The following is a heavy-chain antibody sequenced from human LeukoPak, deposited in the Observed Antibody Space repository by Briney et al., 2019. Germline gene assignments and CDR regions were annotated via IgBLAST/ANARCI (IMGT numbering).Heavy chain of an antibody. V-gene: IGHV4-30-4*01. CDR3: ARAPGGGGGGGDAFDI. Sequence: SETLSLTCIVSGGSISSGDYYWSWIRQPPGKGLEWIGYIYYSGSTYYNPSLKSRVTISVDTSKNQFSLKLSSVTAADTAVYYCARAPGGGGGGGDAFDIWGQGTMVTVSS. J-gene: IGHJ3*02. CDR2: IYYSGST. D-gene: IGHD3-16*01. CDR1: GGSISSGDYY.